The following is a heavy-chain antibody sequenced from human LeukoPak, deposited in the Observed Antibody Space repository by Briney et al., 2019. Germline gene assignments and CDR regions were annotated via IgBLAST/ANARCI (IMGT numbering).Heavy chain of an antibody. J-gene: IGHJ5*02. V-gene: IGHV3-21*01. D-gene: IGHD3-10*01. CDR1: TLTFSSYS. CDR2: ISSRSRYI. Sequence: RGSLRPSSAASTLTFSSYSMSWDRHAPGKGLGWVSSISSRSRYIYYADSVKGPFTISRDNAKNSLCLQMDSVRAEETAVTYYAGASLLGECWFDPWGQGTLVTVSS. CDR3: AGASLLGECWFDP.